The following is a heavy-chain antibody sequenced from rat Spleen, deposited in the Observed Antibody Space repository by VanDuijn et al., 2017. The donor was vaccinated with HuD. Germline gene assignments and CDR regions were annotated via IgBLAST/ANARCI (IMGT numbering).Heavy chain of an antibody. CDR1: GFTFSDYY. J-gene: IGHJ3*01. Sequence: EVQLVESDGGLVQPGRSLKLSCAASGFTFSDYYVAWVRQAPTKGLEWVATISSDGSSTYYRDSVKGRFTLSRDNAKSTLFLQMDSLRSEDTATYYCTRHFSPADYYSSFPVLYWGQGTLVTVSS. D-gene: IGHD1-2*01. CDR3: TRHFSPADYYSSFPVLY. V-gene: IGHV5-29*01. CDR2: ISSDGSST.